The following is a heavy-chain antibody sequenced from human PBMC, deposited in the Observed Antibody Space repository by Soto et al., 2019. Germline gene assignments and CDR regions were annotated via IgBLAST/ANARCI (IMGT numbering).Heavy chain of an antibody. D-gene: IGHD2-21*02. Sequence: SETLSLTCAVSGYSIRNGYYWGWIRQPPGKGLEWTGTIYHSGSTYYNPSLKSRVTISVDASENHFSLKLSSVTAADTAVYYCARVGPYCGGDCYSPPPWGQGTLVTVSS. V-gene: IGHV4-38-2*01. CDR3: ARVGPYCGGDCYSPPP. CDR2: IYHSGST. CDR1: GYSIRNGYY. J-gene: IGHJ5*02.